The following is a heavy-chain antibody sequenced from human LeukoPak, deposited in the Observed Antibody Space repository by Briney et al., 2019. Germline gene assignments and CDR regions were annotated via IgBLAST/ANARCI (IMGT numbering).Heavy chain of an antibody. CDR1: GYTFTGYY. CDR2: INPNSGGT. Sequence: ASVKVSCKASGYTFTGYYMHWVRQAPGQGLEWMGWINPNSGGTNYAQKFQGRVTITTDESTSTAYMELSSLRSEDTAVYYCARDLGAGDYWGQGTLVTVSS. CDR3: ARDLGAGDY. V-gene: IGHV1-2*02. J-gene: IGHJ4*02.